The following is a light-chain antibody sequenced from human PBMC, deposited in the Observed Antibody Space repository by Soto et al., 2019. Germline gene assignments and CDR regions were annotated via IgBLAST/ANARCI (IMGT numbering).Light chain of an antibody. V-gene: IGLV1-47*01. CDR1: ISNIGTNY. J-gene: IGLJ2*01. CDR2: SND. CDR3: AAWDDSLSGPL. Sequence: QSVLTQPPSASGTPGQRVTISCSGSISNIGTNYVYWYQQLPGTAPKVLIYSNDKRPSGVPNRFSGSKSGTSASLAISGLRSEDEADYYCAAWDDSLSGPLFGGGTKLTVL.